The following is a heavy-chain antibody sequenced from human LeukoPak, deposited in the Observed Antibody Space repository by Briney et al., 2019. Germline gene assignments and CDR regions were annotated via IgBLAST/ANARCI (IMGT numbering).Heavy chain of an antibody. CDR2: ISAYNGNT. V-gene: IGHV1-18*01. J-gene: IGHJ4*02. CDR1: GYTFTSYG. D-gene: IGHD6-6*01. Sequence: EASVKVSCKASGYTFTSYGISWVRQAPGQGLEWMGWISAYNGNTNYAQKLQGRVTMTTDTSTSTAYMELRSLRSDDTAVYYCAREALSIADRWDLDYWGQGTLVTVSS. CDR3: AREALSIADRWDLDY.